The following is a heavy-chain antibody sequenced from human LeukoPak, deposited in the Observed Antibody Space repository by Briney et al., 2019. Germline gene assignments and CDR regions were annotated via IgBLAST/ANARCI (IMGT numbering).Heavy chain of an antibody. D-gene: IGHD3-10*01. V-gene: IGHV4-4*07. J-gene: IGHJ5*02. Sequence: PSETLSLTCTVSGGSISSYYWSWIRQPAGKGLEWIGRIFTSGSTNYNPSLKSRVTMSVDTSKNQFSLKLSYVTAADTAVYYCARDGYYYGSGSYPFDPWGQGTLVTVSS. CDR3: ARDGYYYGSGSYPFDP. CDR1: GGSISSYY. CDR2: IFTSGST.